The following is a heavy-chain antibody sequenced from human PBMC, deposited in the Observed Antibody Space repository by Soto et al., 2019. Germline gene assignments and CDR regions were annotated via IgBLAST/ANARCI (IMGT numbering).Heavy chain of an antibody. D-gene: IGHD3-22*01. V-gene: IGHV4-39*01. J-gene: IGHJ5*02. CDR1: GASFTDGSLF. Sequence: ETLSLTCTVSGASFTDGSLFWGWIRQSPGKGVEWIASTYIGGMTYYNPSLRSRVTISVDTSKSQFPLRLNSVTAADTAVYYCVTAPETFSPAGYYVNWFDPWGHGTLVTVSS. CDR2: TYIGGMT. CDR3: VTAPETFSPAGYYVNWFDP.